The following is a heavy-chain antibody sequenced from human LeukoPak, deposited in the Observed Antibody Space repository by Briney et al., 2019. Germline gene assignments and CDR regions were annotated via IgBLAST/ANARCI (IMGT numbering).Heavy chain of an antibody. CDR1: GGTFSSYA. CDR3: ARGYYDYSNYFVY. V-gene: IGHV1-69*04. CDR2: IIPILGIA. J-gene: IGHJ4*02. Sequence: SVKVSCKASGGTFSSYAISWVRQAPGQGLEWMGRIIPILGIANYAQEFQGRVTITADKSTSTAYMELSSLRSEDTAVYYCARGYYDYSNYFVYWGQGTLVTVSS. D-gene: IGHD4-11*01.